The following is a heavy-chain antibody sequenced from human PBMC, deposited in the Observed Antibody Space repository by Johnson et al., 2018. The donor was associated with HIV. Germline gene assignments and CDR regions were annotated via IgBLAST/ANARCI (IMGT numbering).Heavy chain of an antibody. CDR1: GFTFSSYW. D-gene: IGHD1-26*01. J-gene: IGHJ3*02. CDR2: IKQDGSEK. V-gene: IGHV3-7*01. CDR3: ARGGGSYYRDALDI. Sequence: VQLVESGGGLVQPGGSLRLSCAASGFTFSSYWMSWVRQAPGKGLEWVANIKQDGSEKYYVDSVKGRFTISRDNAKNSLYLQMNSLRAEDTAVYYCARGGGSYYRDALDIWGHGTMVTVSS.